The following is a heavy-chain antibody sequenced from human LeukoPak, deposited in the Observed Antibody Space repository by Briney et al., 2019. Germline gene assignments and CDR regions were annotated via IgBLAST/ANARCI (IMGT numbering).Heavy chain of an antibody. CDR1: GFTFSSYG. Sequence: PGGSLRLSCAASGFTFSSYGMHWVRQAPGKGLEWLAIVSYDGTNKYSADSVKGRFTISRDNSKNMVFLQVNSLRAEDTAVYYCARDHGYTYSKDRFDYWGQGTLVTVSS. D-gene: IGHD5-18*01. CDR3: ARDHGYTYSKDRFDY. CDR2: VSYDGTNK. V-gene: IGHV3-30*19. J-gene: IGHJ4*02.